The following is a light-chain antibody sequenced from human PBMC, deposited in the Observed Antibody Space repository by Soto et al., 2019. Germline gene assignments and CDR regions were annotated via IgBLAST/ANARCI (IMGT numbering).Light chain of an antibody. V-gene: IGKV3-20*01. CDR3: QQYGSSPRT. CDR2: GAS. J-gene: IGKJ1*01. CDR1: QSIDNH. Sequence: EVVMTQSPATLSVSPGERATLSCRASQSIDNHLAWYQQRPGQAPRLLIYGASSRATGIPDRFSGSGSGTDFTLTISRLEPEDFAVYYCQQYGSSPRTFGQGTMVDIK.